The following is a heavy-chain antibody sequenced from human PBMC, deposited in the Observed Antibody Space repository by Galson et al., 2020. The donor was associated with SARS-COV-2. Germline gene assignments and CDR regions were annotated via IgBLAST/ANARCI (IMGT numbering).Heavy chain of an antibody. CDR2: IYASGST. Sequence: SETLSLTCTVSGGPISSRSYYWTWIRQPAGKGLEWIGRIYASGSTLYNPSLQNRVTISVDTSKNQFSLKLSSVTTADTAVYYCARAPAYYYDSSGFPHWGQGTLVTVSS. D-gene: IGHD3-22*01. V-gene: IGHV4-61*02. CDR3: ARAPAYYYDSSGFPH. CDR1: GGPISSRSYY. J-gene: IGHJ1*01.